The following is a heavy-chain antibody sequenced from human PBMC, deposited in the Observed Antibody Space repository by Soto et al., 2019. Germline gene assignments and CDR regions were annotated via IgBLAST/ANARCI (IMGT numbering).Heavy chain of an antibody. D-gene: IGHD6-13*01. J-gene: IGHJ4*02. Sequence: GGSQRLSCAASGFTFSNAWMNWVRQAPGKGLERVGRIKSKTDGGTTEYAAPVKGRFTISRDDSKNTLYLQMNSLKTEDTAVYYCTTDIAAADKSPLDYWGQGTLGTVSS. CDR1: GFTFSNAW. CDR2: IKSKTDGGTT. CDR3: TTDIAAADKSPLDY. V-gene: IGHV3-15*07.